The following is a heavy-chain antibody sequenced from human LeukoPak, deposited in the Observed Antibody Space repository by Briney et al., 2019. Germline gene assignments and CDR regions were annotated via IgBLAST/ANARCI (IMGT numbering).Heavy chain of an antibody. D-gene: IGHD6-19*01. J-gene: IGHJ4*02. CDR3: ARAWYSGAWYGFDY. Sequence: GGSLRLSCVVSGFTFFTYGMHWVRQAPGKGLEWVGVIWNDGNDKYYGDSVKGRFTISRDNSKNTLYLQMSSLRGEDTAMYYCARAWYSGAWYGFDYWGQGTLVTVSS. V-gene: IGHV3-33*08. CDR1: GFTFFTYG. CDR2: IWNDGNDK.